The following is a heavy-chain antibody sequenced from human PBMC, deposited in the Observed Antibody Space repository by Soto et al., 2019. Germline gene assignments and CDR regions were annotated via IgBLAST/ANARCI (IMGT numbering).Heavy chain of an antibody. V-gene: IGHV3-74*01. D-gene: IGHD2-15*01. CDR3: VRRGYCGGGSCSALGDP. Sequence: EVQLVESGGGLVQPGGSLRLSCAASGITLSNYWMHWVRQAPGKGLVWVSRINSDGSSISYADSVKGRFTISRDKAKNTVYLQMNSLGAEDTAMYYCVRRGYCGGGSCSALGDPWGQGTLVTVSS. J-gene: IGHJ5*02. CDR2: INSDGSSI. CDR1: GITLSNYW.